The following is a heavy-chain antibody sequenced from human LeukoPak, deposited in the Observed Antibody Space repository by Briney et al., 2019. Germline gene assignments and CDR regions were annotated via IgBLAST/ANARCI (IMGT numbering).Heavy chain of an antibody. V-gene: IGHV3-7*01. CDR2: IKQDVSEK. D-gene: IGHD3-10*01. Sequence: GGSLRLSCAASGFTFSNYWMTWVRQAPGKGLEWVANIKQDVSEKYYVDSVKGRFTISRDNAKNSLFLQMNSLRAEDTAVYYCARDNGSGSYSYYFDYWGQGTLVTVSS. J-gene: IGHJ4*02. CDR1: GFTFSNYW. CDR3: ARDNGSGSYSYYFDY.